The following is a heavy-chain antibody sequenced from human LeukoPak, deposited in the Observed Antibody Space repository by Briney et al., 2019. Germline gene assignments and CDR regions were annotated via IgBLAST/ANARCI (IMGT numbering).Heavy chain of an antibody. CDR2: ISWDGDST. CDR1: GFTFSSYA. D-gene: IGHD3-22*01. Sequence: GGSLRLSCAASGFTFSSYAMHWVRQAPGKGLECVSLISWDGDSTYYSDSVKGRFTISRDNNKNSLYLQMNSLRAEDTALYYCATAPYDSIGIFDYWGKGTLVTVSS. V-gene: IGHV3-43D*03. CDR3: ATAPYDSIGIFDY. J-gene: IGHJ4*02.